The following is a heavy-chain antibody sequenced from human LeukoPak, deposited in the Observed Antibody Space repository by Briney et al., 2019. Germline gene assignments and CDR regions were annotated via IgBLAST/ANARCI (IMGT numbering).Heavy chain of an antibody. Sequence: PSQTLSLTCAVSGGSISSGGYSWSWIRQPPGKGLEWIGYIYHSGSTYYNPSLKSRVTISVDRSKNQFSLKLSSVTAADTAVYYCARGVGIGYGDYGYFDYWGQGTLATVSS. CDR3: ARGVGIGYGDYGYFDY. CDR2: IYHSGST. CDR1: GGSISSGGYS. J-gene: IGHJ4*02. V-gene: IGHV4-30-2*01. D-gene: IGHD4-17*01.